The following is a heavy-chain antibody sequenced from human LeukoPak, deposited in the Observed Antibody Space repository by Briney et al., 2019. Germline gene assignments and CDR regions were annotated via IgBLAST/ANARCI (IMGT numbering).Heavy chain of an antibody. V-gene: IGHV4-4*02. CDR2: IYHSGST. Sequence: PSETLSLTCAVSGGSISSSNWWSWVRQPPGKGLEWIGEIYHSGSTNYNPSLKSRVTISVDKSKNQFSLKLSSVTAADTAVYYCVRSHTTIAALDYWGQGTLVTVSS. D-gene: IGHD6-13*01. J-gene: IGHJ4*02. CDR1: GGSISSSNW. CDR3: VRSHTTIAALDY.